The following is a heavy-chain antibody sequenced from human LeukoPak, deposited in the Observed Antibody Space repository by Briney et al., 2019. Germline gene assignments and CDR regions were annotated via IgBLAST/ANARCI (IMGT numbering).Heavy chain of an antibody. CDR1: GFTISSYS. D-gene: IGHD3-10*01. V-gene: IGHV3-21*01. J-gene: IGHJ4*02. CDR2: ISSSSSYI. CDR3: ALGESTRPFDY. Sequence: GSLRLSCAASGFTISSYSMNGVRQAPGKGLEWVSSISSSSSYIYYADSVKGRFTISRDNAKNSLYLQMNSLRAEDTAVYYCALGESTRPFDYWGQGTLVTVSS.